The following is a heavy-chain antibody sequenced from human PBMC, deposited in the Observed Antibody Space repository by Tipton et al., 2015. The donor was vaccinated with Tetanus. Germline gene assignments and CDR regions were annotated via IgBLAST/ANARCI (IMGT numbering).Heavy chain of an antibody. CDR3: ASYNIPYYFDY. V-gene: IGHV4-61*01. J-gene: IGHJ4*02. Sequence: LRLSCTVSGDSVRSGSYYWSWIRQPPGKELEWIGYIDYSGSTNYNPSLKSRLIISADTSKNQFSLRLSSVTAADSAVYYCASYNIPYYFDYWGRGTLVTVSS. CDR1: GDSVRSGSYY. D-gene: IGHD2-2*02. CDR2: IDYSGST.